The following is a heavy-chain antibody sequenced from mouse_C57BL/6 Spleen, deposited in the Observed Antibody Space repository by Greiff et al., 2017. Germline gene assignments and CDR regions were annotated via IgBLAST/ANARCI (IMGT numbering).Heavy chain of an antibody. V-gene: IGHV1-81*01. D-gene: IGHD1-1*02. Sequence: QVQLQQSGAELARPGASVKLSCKASGYTFTSYGISWVKQRTGQGLEWIGEIYPRSGNTYYNEKFKGKATLTADKSSSTAYMELRSLTSEDSAVYFCAGWGYYFDYWGQGTTLTVSS. J-gene: IGHJ2*01. CDR3: AGWGYYFDY. CDR2: IYPRSGNT. CDR1: GYTFTSYG.